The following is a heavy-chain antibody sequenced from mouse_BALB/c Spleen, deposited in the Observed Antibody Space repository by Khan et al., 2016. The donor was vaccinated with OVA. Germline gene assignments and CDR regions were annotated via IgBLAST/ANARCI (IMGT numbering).Heavy chain of an antibody. Sequence: VQLQQSGPELVKPGASVKMSCKASGYTFTSYVMHWLRQKPGQGLEWIGYIYPFNDDTKYNEKFKGKATLTSDKSSSTAYMELSSLTSEDSAVFYCTKHYRYYVYFDYWGQGTTLTVSS. V-gene: IGHV1S136*01. CDR3: TKHYRYYVYFDY. D-gene: IGHD2-14*01. J-gene: IGHJ2*01. CDR2: IYPFNDDT. CDR1: GYTFTSYV.